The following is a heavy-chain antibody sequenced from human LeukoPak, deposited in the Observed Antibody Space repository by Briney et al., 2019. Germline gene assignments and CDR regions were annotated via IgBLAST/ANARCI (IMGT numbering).Heavy chain of an antibody. CDR2: IIPIFGTA. CDR1: GGTFSSYA. Sequence: ASVKVSCKASGGTFSSYAISWVRQAPGQGLEWMGGIIPIFGTANYAQKFQGRVTITADESTSTAYMELSSPRSEDTAVYYCARVTDCGGDCYDYWGQGTLVTVSS. CDR3: ARVTDCGGDCYDY. D-gene: IGHD2-21*01. J-gene: IGHJ4*02. V-gene: IGHV1-69*01.